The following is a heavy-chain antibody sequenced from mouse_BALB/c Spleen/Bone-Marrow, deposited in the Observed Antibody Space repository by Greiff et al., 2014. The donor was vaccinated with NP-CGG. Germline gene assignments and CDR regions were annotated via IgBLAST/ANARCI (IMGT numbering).Heavy chain of an antibody. J-gene: IGHJ2*01. CDR3: AREDYYGSSYFDY. CDR1: GYTFSSYW. Sequence: QVQLQQPGAELMRPGASVKISCKATGYTFSSYWIEWVKQRPGHGLGWIGEILPGSGSTIYNEKFKGKATFTADTSSNTAYMQLSSLTSEDSAVYYCAREDYYGSSYFDYWGQGTTLTVSS. V-gene: IGHV1-9*01. CDR2: ILPGSGST. D-gene: IGHD1-1*01.